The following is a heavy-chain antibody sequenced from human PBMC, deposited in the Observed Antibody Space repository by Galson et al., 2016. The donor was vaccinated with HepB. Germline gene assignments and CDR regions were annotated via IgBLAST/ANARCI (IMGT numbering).Heavy chain of an antibody. V-gene: IGHV4-39*01. CDR3: ARLMGFDSSGL. D-gene: IGHD3-22*01. CDR2: VYYDGRT. Sequence: SETLSLTCSVSGSSIRNRSFYWGWIRQPPGKGLEWIGSVYYDGRTYHNPSLKSRLTMSIDTSKNQFSLELNSVTAADTAVYYCARLMGFDSSGLRGQGTLVIVS. CDR1: GSSIRNRSFY. J-gene: IGHJ4*02.